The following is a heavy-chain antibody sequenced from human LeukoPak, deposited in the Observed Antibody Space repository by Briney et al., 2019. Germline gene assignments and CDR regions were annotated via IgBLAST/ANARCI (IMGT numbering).Heavy chain of an antibody. CDR3: ARAEIVGATLDY. D-gene: IGHD1-26*01. CDR1: GGSISSYY. J-gene: IGHJ4*02. Sequence: SETLSLTCTVSGGSISSYYWNWIRQPPGKGLEWVGFNDHSGSTNSNASLRSRVTISVDRSKNQFSLKLRSVIAADTAVYYCARAEIVGATLDYWGQGTLVTVSS. CDR2: NDHSGST. V-gene: IGHV4-59*01.